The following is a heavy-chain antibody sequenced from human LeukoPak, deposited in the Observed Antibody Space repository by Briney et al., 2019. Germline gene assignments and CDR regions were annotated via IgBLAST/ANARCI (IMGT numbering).Heavy chain of an antibody. CDR1: GFTFSTYW. CDR3: ANRHYYDSSGYYDAFDI. CDR2: IKQDASEK. V-gene: IGHV3-7*03. D-gene: IGHD3-22*01. Sequence: PGGSLRLSCAASGFTFSTYWMSWVRQAPGKGLEWVANIKQDASEKYSVDSVKGRFTISRDNSKNTLYLQMNSLRAEDTAVYYCANRHYYDSSGYYDAFDIWGQGTMVTVSS. J-gene: IGHJ3*02.